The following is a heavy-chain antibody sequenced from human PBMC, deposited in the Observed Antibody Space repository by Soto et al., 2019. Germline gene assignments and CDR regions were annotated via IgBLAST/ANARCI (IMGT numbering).Heavy chain of an antibody. CDR2: INPNSGGT. CDR3: ARGILKQLATRAFDI. Sequence: QVQLVQSGAEVKKPGASVKVSCKASGYTFTGYYMHWVRQAPGQGLEWMGWINPNSGGTNYAQKFQARVTITRDPSISTAYVELSRLRSDDTAVYYCARGILKQLATRAFDIWGQGTMVTVSS. CDR1: GYTFTGYY. J-gene: IGHJ3*02. V-gene: IGHV1-2*02. D-gene: IGHD6-6*01.